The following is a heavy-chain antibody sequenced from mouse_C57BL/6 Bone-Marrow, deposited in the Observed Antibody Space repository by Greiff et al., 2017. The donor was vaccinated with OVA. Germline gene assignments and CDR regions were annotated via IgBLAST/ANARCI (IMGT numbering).Heavy chain of an antibody. D-gene: IGHD2-4*01. CDR3: ASLGLRRFLYAMDY. V-gene: IGHV14-3*01. Sequence: EVQGVESVAELVRPGASVKLSCTASGFNIKNTYMHWVKQRPEQGLEWIGRIDPANGNTKYAPKFQGKATITADTSSNTAYLQLSSLTSEDTAIYYCASLGLRRFLYAMDYWGQGTSVTVSS. J-gene: IGHJ4*01. CDR1: GFNIKNTY. CDR2: IDPANGNT.